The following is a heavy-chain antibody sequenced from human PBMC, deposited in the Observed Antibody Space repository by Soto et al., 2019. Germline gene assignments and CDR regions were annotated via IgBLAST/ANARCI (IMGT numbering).Heavy chain of an antibody. CDR2: INAGNGNT. V-gene: IGHV1-3*01. CDR1: GYTFTSYA. Sequence: QVQLVQSGAEVKKPGASVKVSCKASGYTFTSYAMHWVRQAPGQSLEWRGWINAGNGNTKYSQKFQGRVTITRDASASTAYMELSSLRSEDTAVYYCARDPVDYGDFIRRAYYGMDVWGRGTTVTVSS. J-gene: IGHJ6*02. CDR3: ARDPVDYGDFIRRAYYGMDV. D-gene: IGHD4-17*01.